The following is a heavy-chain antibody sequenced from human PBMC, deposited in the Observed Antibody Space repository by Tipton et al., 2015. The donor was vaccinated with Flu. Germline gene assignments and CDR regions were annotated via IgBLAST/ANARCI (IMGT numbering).Heavy chain of an antibody. CDR1: GGSISSYY. CDR3: AGSLTYYYDSTAADAFDI. Sequence: TLSLTCTVSGGSISSYYWSWIRQPAGKGLEWIGRIYTSGSTNYNTSLKSRVTMSVDTSKNQFSLKLSSVTAADTAVYYCAGSLTYYYDSTAADAFDIWGQGTMVTVSS. V-gene: IGHV4-4*07. D-gene: IGHD3-22*01. J-gene: IGHJ3*02. CDR2: IYTSGST.